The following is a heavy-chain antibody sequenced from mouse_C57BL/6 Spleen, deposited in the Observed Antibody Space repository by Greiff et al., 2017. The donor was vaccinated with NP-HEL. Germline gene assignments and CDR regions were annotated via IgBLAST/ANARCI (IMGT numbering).Heavy chain of an antibody. V-gene: IGHV5-17*01. D-gene: IGHD1-1*01. J-gene: IGHJ3*01. CDR1: GFTFSDYG. CDR3: ARSYYGEFGTWFAY. Sequence: EVKLMESGGGLVKPGGSLKLSCAASGFTFSDYGMHWVRQAPEKGLEWVAYISSGSSTIYYADTVKGRFTISRDNAKNTLFLQMTSLRSEDTAMYYCARSYYGEFGTWFAYWGQGTLVTVSA. CDR2: ISSGSSTI.